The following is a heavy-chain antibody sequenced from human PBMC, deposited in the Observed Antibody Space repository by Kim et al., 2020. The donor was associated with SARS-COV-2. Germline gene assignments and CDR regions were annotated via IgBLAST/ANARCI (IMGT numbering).Heavy chain of an antibody. V-gene: IGHV4-59*13. Sequence: SETLSLTCTVSGGSISSYYWSWIRQPPGKGLEWIGYIYYSGSTNYNPSLKSRVTISVDTSKNQFSLKLSSVTAADTAVYYCARNHFSEDSVVVVAATDN. CDR3: ARNHFSEDSVVVVAATDN. CDR2: IYYSGST. J-gene: IGHJ5*01. D-gene: IGHD2-15*01. CDR1: GGSISSYY.